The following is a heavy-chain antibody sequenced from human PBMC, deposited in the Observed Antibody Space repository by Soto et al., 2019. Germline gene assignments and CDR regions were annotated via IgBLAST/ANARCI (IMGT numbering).Heavy chain of an antibody. CDR3: ARTRPPYSSSIQFDY. CDR2: INPNSGGT. CDR1: GYTFTGYY. D-gene: IGHD6-6*01. Sequence: ASVKVSCKASGYTFTGYYMHWVRQAPGQGLEWMGWINPNSGGTNYAQKFQGRVTMTRDTSISTAYMELSRLRSDDTAVYYCARTRPPYSSSIQFDYWGQGTLVTVSS. V-gene: IGHV1-2*02. J-gene: IGHJ4*02.